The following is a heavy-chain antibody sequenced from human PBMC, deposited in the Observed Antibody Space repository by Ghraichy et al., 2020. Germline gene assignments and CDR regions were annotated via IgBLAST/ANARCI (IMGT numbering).Heavy chain of an antibody. CDR1: GFTFSSYA. J-gene: IGHJ4*02. D-gene: IGHD1-26*01. V-gene: IGHV3-23*01. CDR2: ISGSGGST. Sequence: GESLNISCAASGFTFSSYAMSWVRQAPGKGLEWVSAISGSGGSTYYADSVKGRFTISRDNSKNTLYLQMNSLRAEDTAVYYCAKDGLVGATEFDYWGQGTLVTVSS. CDR3: AKDGLVGATEFDY.